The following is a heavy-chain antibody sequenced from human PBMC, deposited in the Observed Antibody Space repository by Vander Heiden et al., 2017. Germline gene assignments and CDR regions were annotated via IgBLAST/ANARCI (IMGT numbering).Heavy chain of an antibody. CDR1: GFSSSSHW. CDR2: INEDGSQK. Sequence: EVELVESGGGLVQPGGFLRLSCTAPGFSSSSHWMKWVRQAPGKGLEWVANINEDGSQKYYLDSEKGRFTISRDNPKNSLFLQMNSLRVDDTAVYYCATGFQTTSRGSLDLWGQGTMVTVSS. D-gene: IGHD1-1*01. CDR3: ATGFQTTSRGSLDL. V-gene: IGHV3-7*03. J-gene: IGHJ3*01.